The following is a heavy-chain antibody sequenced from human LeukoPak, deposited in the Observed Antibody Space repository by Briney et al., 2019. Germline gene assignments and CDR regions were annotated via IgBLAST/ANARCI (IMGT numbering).Heavy chain of an antibody. CDR3: ARDEEVVAGKYYFDY. Sequence: AASVKVSCKASGYTFTVYFMHWVRQAPGQGLAWMGWINPNSGGTNYAQKFQGRVTMTRDTSISTAYMELSRLTSDDTAVYYCARDEEVVAGKYYFDYWGQGTLVTVSS. J-gene: IGHJ4*02. CDR2: INPNSGGT. V-gene: IGHV1-2*02. D-gene: IGHD6-19*01. CDR1: GYTFTVYF.